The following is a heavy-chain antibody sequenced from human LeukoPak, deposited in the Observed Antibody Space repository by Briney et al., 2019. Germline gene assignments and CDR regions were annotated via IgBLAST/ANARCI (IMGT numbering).Heavy chain of an antibody. CDR1: GYTFTNYD. CDR2: VNPKSGNT. J-gene: IGHJ5*02. Sequence: ASVKVSCKXSGYTFTNYDINWVRQASGQGLEWMGWVNPKSGNTGYAQKFQGRVTITRNTAISTAYMELRSLRFEDTAVYYCARVGGSIDPWGQGTLVTVSS. D-gene: IGHD3-3*01. V-gene: IGHV1-8*01. CDR3: ARVGGSIDP.